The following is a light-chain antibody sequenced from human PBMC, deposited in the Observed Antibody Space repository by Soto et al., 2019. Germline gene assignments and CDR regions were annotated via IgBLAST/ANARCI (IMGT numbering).Light chain of an antibody. V-gene: IGKV3-15*01. Sequence: EILMTQSPVTLSVSPGARAPLSCRASQSVSSNLAWYRQEPGQAPSLLIYGAFTRATGIPARFSGTGSGTEFTLTISSLQSEDFALYYCQQYNDWPLTFGQGTKVDIK. CDR1: QSVSSN. CDR3: QQYNDWPLT. CDR2: GAF. J-gene: IGKJ1*01.